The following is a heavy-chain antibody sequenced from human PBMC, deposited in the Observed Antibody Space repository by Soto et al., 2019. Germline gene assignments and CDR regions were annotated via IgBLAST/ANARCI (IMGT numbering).Heavy chain of an antibody. V-gene: IGHV1-18*01. D-gene: IGHD3-10*01. CDR1: GYSFTRYG. J-gene: IGHJ6*02. CDR3: ARDNGFGESDV. Sequence: ASGKVSCKASGYSFTRYGISWVRQAPGQGLEWMGWISAYNGNTNYAQKLQGRVTMTTDTSTSTAYMELRSLRSDDTAVYYCARDNGFGESDVWGQRTTVTVSS. CDR2: ISAYNGNT.